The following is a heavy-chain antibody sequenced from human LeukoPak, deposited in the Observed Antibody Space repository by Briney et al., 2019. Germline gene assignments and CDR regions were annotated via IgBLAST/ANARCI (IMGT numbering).Heavy chain of an antibody. CDR1: GGSFSGYY. J-gene: IGHJ4*02. D-gene: IGHD3-10*01. Sequence: SETLSLTCAVYGGSFSGYYWSWIRQPPGKGLEWIGRIYTSGSTNYNPSLKSRVTLSVDTSKKQFFLKLSSVTAADTAVYYCAGNYYGSGSYYSEDRYWGQGTLVTVSS. V-gene: IGHV4-59*10. CDR2: IYTSGST. CDR3: AGNYYGSGSYYSEDRY.